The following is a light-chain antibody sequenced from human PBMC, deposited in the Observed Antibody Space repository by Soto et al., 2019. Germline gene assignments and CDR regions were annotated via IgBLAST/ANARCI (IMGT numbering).Light chain of an antibody. CDR2: DAS. Sequence: EIVLTQSPVTLSVSPGERATLSCRASQSVSSNLAWYQQKPGQAPRLLIYDASNRATGIPARFSGSGSGTDFTLTISSLEPEDFAVYYCQQRSNWPPVFGGGTKVDIK. V-gene: IGKV3-11*01. CDR3: QQRSNWPPV. CDR1: QSVSSN. J-gene: IGKJ4*01.